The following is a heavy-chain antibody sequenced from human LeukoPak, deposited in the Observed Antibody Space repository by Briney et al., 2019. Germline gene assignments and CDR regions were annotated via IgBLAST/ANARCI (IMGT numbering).Heavy chain of an antibody. CDR1: GGSISSGDYY. CDR3: ARSTGDYYDSSGQHYYYYGMDV. Sequence: PSETLSLTCTVSGGSISSGDYYWSWIRQPPGEGLEWIGYIYYSGSTYYNPSLKSRVTISVDTSKNQFSLKLSSVTAADTAVYYCARSTGDYYDSSGQHYYYYGMDVWGQGTTVTISS. J-gene: IGHJ6*02. CDR2: IYYSGST. V-gene: IGHV4-30-4*01. D-gene: IGHD3-22*01.